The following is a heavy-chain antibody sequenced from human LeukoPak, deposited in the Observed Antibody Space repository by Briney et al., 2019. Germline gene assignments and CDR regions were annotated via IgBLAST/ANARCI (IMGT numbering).Heavy chain of an antibody. CDR2: IYTSGST. Sequence: SETLSLTCTVSGGSISSYYWSWIRQPAGKGLEWIGRIYTSGSTNYNPSLKSRVTMSVDTSKNQFSLKLSSVTAADTAVYYCAREGVWFGELFYFDYWGQGTLVTVSS. CDR1: GGSISSYY. CDR3: AREGVWFGELFYFDY. D-gene: IGHD3-10*01. J-gene: IGHJ4*02. V-gene: IGHV4-4*07.